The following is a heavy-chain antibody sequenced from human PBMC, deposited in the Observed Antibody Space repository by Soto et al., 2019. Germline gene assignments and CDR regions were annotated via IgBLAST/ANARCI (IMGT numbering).Heavy chain of an antibody. Sequence: QVQLAEAGGGVVQPGRSLRLSCAASGFTFSSYGMHWVRQAPGKGLEWVAFIWYDGSHSYYADSVKGRFTISRDNSNNTLYLQMNSLRAEDTAVYYCAKEGRNYCVPCGYYLAYYSDYWGQGTLVSVSS. D-gene: IGHD3-22*01. CDR2: IWYDGSHS. J-gene: IGHJ4*02. V-gene: IGHV3-33*06. CDR3: AKEGRNYCVPCGYYLAYYSDY. CDR1: GFTFSSYG.